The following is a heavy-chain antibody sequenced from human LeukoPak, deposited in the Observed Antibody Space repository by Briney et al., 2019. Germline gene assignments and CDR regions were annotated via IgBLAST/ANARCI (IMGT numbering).Heavy chain of an antibody. V-gene: IGHV4-4*07. CDR2: IYTSGST. J-gene: IGHJ6*03. CDR1: GGSISSYY. Sequence: SETLSLTCTVSGGSISSYYWSWIRQPAGKGLEWIGRIYTSGSTNYNPSLKSRVTMSVDTSKNQFSLKLSSVTAADTAVYYCARRSIAAPYYYYYYMDVWGKGTTVTVSS. CDR3: ARRSIAAPYYYYYYMDV. D-gene: IGHD6-6*01.